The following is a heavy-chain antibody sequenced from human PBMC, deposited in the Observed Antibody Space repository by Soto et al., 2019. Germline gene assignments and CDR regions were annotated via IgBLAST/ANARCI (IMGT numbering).Heavy chain of an antibody. CDR2: ISDDGRNK. J-gene: IGHJ4*02. Sequence: QVQLVESGGGAVQPGRSLRLSCAASGFTFSNYGMHWVRQAPGKGLEWVAVISDDGRNKYYVDSVKGRFTISRDNSKNTLYLQMNSLRGDDTAVFYCATDLNAFWSGLDYWGQGTLVTVSS. CDR1: GFTFSNYG. V-gene: IGHV3-30*03. CDR3: ATDLNAFWSGLDY. D-gene: IGHD3-3*01.